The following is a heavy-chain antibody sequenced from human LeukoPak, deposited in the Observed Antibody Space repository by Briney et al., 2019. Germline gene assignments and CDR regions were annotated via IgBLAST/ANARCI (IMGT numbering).Heavy chain of an antibody. J-gene: IGHJ4*02. D-gene: IGHD6-6*01. V-gene: IGHV3-30*18. CDR2: ISYDGSNK. CDR1: GFTFSSYG. CDR3: AKGDSSSFGVDY. Sequence: GGSLRLSCAAPGFTFSSYGMHWVRQAPGKGLEWVAVISYDGSNKYYADSVKGRFTISRDNSKNTLYLQMNSLRAEDTAVYYCAKGDSSSFGVDYWGQGTLVTVSS.